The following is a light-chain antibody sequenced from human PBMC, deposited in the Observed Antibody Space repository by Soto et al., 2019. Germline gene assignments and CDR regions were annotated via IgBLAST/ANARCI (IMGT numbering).Light chain of an antibody. CDR3: SSYTSSGTVV. J-gene: IGLJ3*02. CDR2: EVS. Sequence: QSALTQPASVSGSPGQSITISCTGTSNDVGGFKYVSWYLQHPGKAPKLMIFEVSNRPSGVSNRFSGSKSGNTASLTISGLQAEDEADYYCSSYTSSGTVVFGGGTKVTVL. CDR1: SNDVGGFKY. V-gene: IGLV2-14*01.